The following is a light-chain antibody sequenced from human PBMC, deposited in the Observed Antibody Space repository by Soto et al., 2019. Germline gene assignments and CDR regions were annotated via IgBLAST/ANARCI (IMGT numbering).Light chain of an antibody. CDR3: QVWDSSRGV. Sequence: SYELTQPPSVSVAPGQTARIPCGGNNIGSKSAHWYQQKPCQAPVLVVYDDSDRPSGIPERFSGSNSGNTATLTISRVGAGDEADYYCQVWDSSRGVFGGGTKLTVL. CDR1: NIGSKS. J-gene: IGLJ3*02. CDR2: DDS. V-gene: IGLV3-21*02.